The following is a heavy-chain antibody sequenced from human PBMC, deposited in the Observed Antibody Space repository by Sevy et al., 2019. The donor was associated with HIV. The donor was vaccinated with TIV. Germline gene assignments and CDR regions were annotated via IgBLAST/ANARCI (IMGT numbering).Heavy chain of an antibody. V-gene: IGHV3-23*01. D-gene: IGHD3-22*01. CDR1: GFTFSSYA. Sequence: GGSLRLPCAASGFTFSSYAMSWVRQAPGKGLEWVSAISGSGGSTYYADSVKGRFTISRDNSKNTLYLQMNSLRAEDTAVYYCAKDGNYYDSSGYYNRCFDYWGQGTLVTVSS. CDR2: ISGSGGST. CDR3: AKDGNYYDSSGYYNRCFDY. J-gene: IGHJ4*02.